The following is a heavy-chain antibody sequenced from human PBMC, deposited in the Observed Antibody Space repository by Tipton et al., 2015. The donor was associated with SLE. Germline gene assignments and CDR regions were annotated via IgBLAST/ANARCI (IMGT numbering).Heavy chain of an antibody. Sequence: LRLSCTVSGDSISSGDDYWSWIRQTPGKGLEWIGNIYDSGSTYYDPSLKSRVTISVDTSKNQFSLKLSSVTAADTAVYYCALDYDILTGRGNFDYWGQGTLVTVSS. V-gene: IGHV4-30-4*01. CDR3: ALDYDILTGRGNFDY. CDR2: IYDSGST. CDR1: GDSISSGDDY. D-gene: IGHD3-9*01. J-gene: IGHJ4*02.